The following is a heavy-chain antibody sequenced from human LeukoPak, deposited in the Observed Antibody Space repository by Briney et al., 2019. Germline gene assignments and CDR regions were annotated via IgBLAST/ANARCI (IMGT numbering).Heavy chain of an antibody. Sequence: SETLSLTCAVSGGSISSSNWWSWVRQPPGKGLEWIGEIYRSGSTNYNPSLKSRVTISVDKSKNQFSLKLSSVTAADTAVYYCAVYGQSYFFDYWGQGTLVTVSS. D-gene: IGHD5/OR15-5a*01. J-gene: IGHJ4*02. CDR2: IYRSGST. CDR3: AVYGQSYFFDY. V-gene: IGHV4-4*02. CDR1: GGSISSSNW.